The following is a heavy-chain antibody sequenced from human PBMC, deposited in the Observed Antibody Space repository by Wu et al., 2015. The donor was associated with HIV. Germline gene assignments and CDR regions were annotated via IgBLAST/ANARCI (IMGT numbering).Heavy chain of an antibody. Sequence: QVQLVQSGGEVKKPGASVKVSCKASGYTFASYGISWVRQSAGQGLEWMGWISGYNGNTEFAPKFKGRVTVTTDTSTNTAYMELRSLRSDDTAVYYCARERYYDFRPVGSWGQGTLVTVSS. V-gene: IGHV1-18*01. D-gene: IGHD3/OR15-3a*01. J-gene: IGHJ5*02. CDR3: ARERYYDFRPVGS. CDR2: ISGYNGNT. CDR1: GYTFASYG.